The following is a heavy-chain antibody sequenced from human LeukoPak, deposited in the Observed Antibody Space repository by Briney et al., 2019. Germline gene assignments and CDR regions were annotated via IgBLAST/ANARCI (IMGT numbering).Heavy chain of an antibody. CDR3: ARGTYYYGSGTHYYFGH. CDR1: GGSISSGGYS. CDR2: IYHSGST. Sequence: RSETLSLTCAVSGGSISSGGYSWSWIRQPPGKGLEWIGYIYHSGSTYYNPSLKSRVTISVDRSKNQFSLKLSSVTAADTAVYYCARGTYYYGSGTHYYFGHWGQGTLVTVSS. J-gene: IGHJ4*02. V-gene: IGHV4-30-2*01. D-gene: IGHD3-10*01.